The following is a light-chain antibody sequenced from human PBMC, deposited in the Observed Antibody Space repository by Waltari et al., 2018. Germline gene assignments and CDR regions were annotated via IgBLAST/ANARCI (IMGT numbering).Light chain of an antibody. V-gene: IGLV2-14*03. Sequence: QSALTQPASVSGSPGPSIPPPCTGTIRDVGGYNIVSWYQQHPGKAPKLMIYDVSNRPSGVSNRFSGSKSGNTASLTISGLQAEDEADYYCNSYTSSNTLGVFGGGTKLTVL. CDR2: DVS. J-gene: IGLJ3*02. CDR3: NSYTSSNTLGV. CDR1: IRDVGGYNI.